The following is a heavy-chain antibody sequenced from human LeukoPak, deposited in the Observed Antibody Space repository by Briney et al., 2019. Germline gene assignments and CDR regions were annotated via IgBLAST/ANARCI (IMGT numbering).Heavy chain of an antibody. Sequence: RASVKVSCKASGYTFTSYYMHWVRQAPGQGLEWMGIINPSGGSTSYAQKFQGRVTMTRDMSTSTVYMELSSLRSEDTAVYYCARDAAVEVVVAATRGSGVDYWGQGTLVTVSS. CDR3: ARDAAVEVVVAATRGSGVDY. V-gene: IGHV1-46*01. D-gene: IGHD2-15*01. CDR1: GYTFTSYY. J-gene: IGHJ4*02. CDR2: INPSGGST.